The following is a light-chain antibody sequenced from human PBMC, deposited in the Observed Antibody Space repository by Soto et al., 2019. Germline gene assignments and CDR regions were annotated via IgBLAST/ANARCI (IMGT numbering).Light chain of an antibody. Sequence: QSALTQPASVSASPGQSITISCAGTSSDVGGWPHVSWYQQHPGKAPKLVIYEVSNRPSGVSNRFSGSKSGNTASLTISGLQAEDEADYYCSSYTSSSTRVFGGGTKLTVL. CDR3: SSYTSSSTRV. CDR2: EVS. CDR1: SSDVGGWPH. V-gene: IGLV2-14*01. J-gene: IGLJ2*01.